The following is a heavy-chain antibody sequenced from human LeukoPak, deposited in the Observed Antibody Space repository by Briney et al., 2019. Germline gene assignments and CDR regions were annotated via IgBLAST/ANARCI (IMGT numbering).Heavy chain of an antibody. CDR3: ARDPGLAYYYYMDV. V-gene: IGHV3-48*01. Sequence: GGSLRPSWAASGFTLSTYSMNWVRQAPGKGLEWDSYISYGSSTIYYADSVKGRFTISRDNAKNSLYLQMNSLRVEDTAVYYCARDPGLAYYYYMDVWGKGTTVTVSS. CDR2: ISYGSSTI. D-gene: IGHD5/OR15-5a*01. J-gene: IGHJ6*03. CDR1: GFTLSTYS.